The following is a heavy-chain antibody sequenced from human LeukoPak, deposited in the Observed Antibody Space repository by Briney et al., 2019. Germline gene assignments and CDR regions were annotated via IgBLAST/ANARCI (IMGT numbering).Heavy chain of an antibody. CDR1: GFTFSSYS. V-gene: IGHV3-21*01. CDR2: ISSSSSYI. D-gene: IGHD3-16*02. J-gene: IGHJ4*02. CDR3: ARDEEDYDYVWGSYRYFDY. Sequence: GGSLRLSCAASGFTFSSYSMNWVRQAPGKGLEWVSSISSSSSYIYYADSVKGRFTISRDNAKNSLYLQMNGLRAEDTAVYYCARDEEDYDYVWGSYRYFDYWGQGTLVTVSS.